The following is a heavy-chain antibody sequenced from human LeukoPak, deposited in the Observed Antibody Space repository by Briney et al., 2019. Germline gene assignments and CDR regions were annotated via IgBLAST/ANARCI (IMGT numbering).Heavy chain of an antibody. D-gene: IGHD2-21*02. CDR1: GLTFSSYS. V-gene: IGHV3-21*01. J-gene: IGHJ4*02. CDR2: ISSSSSYI. CDR3: ARPQVPLCGDCYSLDY. Sequence: GGSLRLSCAASGLTFSSYSMNCVRQAPGKGLEWVSSISSSSSYIYYADSVKGRFTISRDNAKNSLYLQMNSLRAEDTAVYYCARPQVPLCGDCYSLDYWGPGTLVTVSS.